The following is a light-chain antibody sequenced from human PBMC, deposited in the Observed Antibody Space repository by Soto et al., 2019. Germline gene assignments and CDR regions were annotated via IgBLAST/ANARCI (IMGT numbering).Light chain of an antibody. V-gene: IGLV1-44*01. CDR2: SYN. Sequence: QSVLTQPPSASGTPGQRVIISCSGSSSNIGSNTVNWYQRLPGTAPKLLINSYNQRPSGVPYRFSGSKSGTSASLAISGLQSEDEADYYCAAWDDSLNGWVFGGGTKLTVL. CDR3: AAWDDSLNGWV. J-gene: IGLJ3*02. CDR1: SSNIGSNT.